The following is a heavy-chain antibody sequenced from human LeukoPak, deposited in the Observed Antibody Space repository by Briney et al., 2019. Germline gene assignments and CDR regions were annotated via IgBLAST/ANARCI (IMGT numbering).Heavy chain of an antibody. V-gene: IGHV3-23*01. CDR2: ISGSGGST. CDR1: GFTFSRYA. J-gene: IGHJ4*02. Sequence: GGSLRLSCAASGFTFSRYAMSWVRQAPGKGLEWVSAISGSGGSTYYADSVKGRFTISRDNSKNTLYLQMNSLRAEDTAVYCCAKGLYGDYSDYWGQGTPVTVSS. CDR3: AKGLYGDYSDY. D-gene: IGHD4-17*01.